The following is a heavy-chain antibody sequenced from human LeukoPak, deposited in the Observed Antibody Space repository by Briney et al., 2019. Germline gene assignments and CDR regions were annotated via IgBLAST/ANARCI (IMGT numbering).Heavy chain of an antibody. CDR1: GFTISSNY. Sequence: GGSLRLSCAASGFTISSNYMSWVRQAPGKGVEGVANIKQDGSEKYYVDSVKGPFTISRDNAKNSLYLQMNSLRAEDTAVYYCARLGEQWLVLDYWGQGTLVTVSS. V-gene: IGHV3-7*03. J-gene: IGHJ4*02. CDR2: IKQDGSEK. CDR3: ARLGEQWLVLDY. D-gene: IGHD6-19*01.